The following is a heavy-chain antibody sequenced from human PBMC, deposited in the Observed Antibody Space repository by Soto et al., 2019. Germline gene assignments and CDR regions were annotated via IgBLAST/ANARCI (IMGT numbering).Heavy chain of an antibody. Sequence: EVQLLESGGGLVQPGGSLRLSCAASGFTFSSYAMSWVRQAPGKGLEWVSAISGSGGSTYYADSVKGRFTISRDNSMNTLYLQMNGLRAEDTAVYNCAKDNPPDYGSGSPFSGMDVWGQGTTVTVSS. J-gene: IGHJ6*02. CDR2: ISGSGGST. D-gene: IGHD3-10*01. CDR1: GFTFSSYA. V-gene: IGHV3-23*01. CDR3: AKDNPPDYGSGSPFSGMDV.